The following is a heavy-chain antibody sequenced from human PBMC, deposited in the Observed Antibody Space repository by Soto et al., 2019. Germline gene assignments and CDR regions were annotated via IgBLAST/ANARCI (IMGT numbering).Heavy chain of an antibody. CDR1: GEAFTKYA. Sequence: VSVKVACKASGEAFTKYAVTWLRHAPGQGLEWMGWISPSNDNSNSAQKFQGRVTMPTVPSSSTAYMELRRLTSDDSAVYYCSREGGNIGNYDYSGQRTLLTVYS. J-gene: IGHJ4*02. CDR2: ISPSNDNS. V-gene: IGHV1-18*01. D-gene: IGHD1-26*01. CDR3: SREGGNIGNYDY.